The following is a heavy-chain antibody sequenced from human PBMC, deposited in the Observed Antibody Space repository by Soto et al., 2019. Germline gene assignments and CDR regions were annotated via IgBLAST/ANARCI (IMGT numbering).Heavy chain of an antibody. D-gene: IGHD1-26*01. CDR1: GGTVSSDP. CDR2: IIPRLGTA. V-gene: IGHV1-69*13. CDR3: ARVIKALYIMGGMDV. Sequence: GSSVKRACEASGGTVSSDPISWGRQAPGQGLEWMGDIIPRLGTANYAQIFRGRVMITADESTRTVYMELSSLRSEDTAVYYCARVIKALYIMGGMDVWGQATTVTVYS. J-gene: IGHJ6*02.